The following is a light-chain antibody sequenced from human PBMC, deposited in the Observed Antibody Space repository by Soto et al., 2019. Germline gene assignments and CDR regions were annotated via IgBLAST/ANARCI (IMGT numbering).Light chain of an antibody. CDR2: DAF. J-gene: IGKJ4*01. V-gene: IGKV3-11*01. CDR1: QSIGNS. CDR3: RQRYNWPLT. Sequence: TVLTQSPATLSLSPGERATLSCKASQSIGNSLGWVQQKPGQAPRLLIDDAFNRATGIPARFTGSGSGSDFTLTFSSLEPEDFGVYYCRQRYNWPLTFGGGTKVEIK.